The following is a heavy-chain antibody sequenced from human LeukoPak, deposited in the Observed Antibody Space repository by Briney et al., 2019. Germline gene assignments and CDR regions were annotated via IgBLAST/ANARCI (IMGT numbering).Heavy chain of an antibody. J-gene: IGHJ4*02. CDR1: GFTFSSYA. V-gene: IGHV3-23*01. D-gene: IGHD1-26*01. CDR3: AKGREEEKAIDY. CDR2: ISGSGGST. Sequence: GGSLRLSCAASGFTFSSYAMSWVRQAPGKGLEWVSAISGSGGSTHYADSVKGRFTISRDNSKSTLYLQMNSLRAEDTAVYYCAKGREEEKAIDYWGQGTLVTVSS.